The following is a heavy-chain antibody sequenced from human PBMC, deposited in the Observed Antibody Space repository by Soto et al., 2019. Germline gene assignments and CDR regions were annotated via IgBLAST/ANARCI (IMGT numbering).Heavy chain of an antibody. V-gene: IGHV1-18*01. CDR2: ISAYNGNT. J-gene: IGHJ4*02. Sequence: GASVKVSCKASGYTFTSYGISWVRQAPGQGLEWMGWISAYNGNTNYAQKLQGRVTMTTDTSTSTAYMELSSLRSEDTAVYYCARGTCSGGSCYGVDYWGQGTLVTVSS. CDR1: GYTFTSYG. CDR3: ARGTCSGGSCYGVDY. D-gene: IGHD2-15*01.